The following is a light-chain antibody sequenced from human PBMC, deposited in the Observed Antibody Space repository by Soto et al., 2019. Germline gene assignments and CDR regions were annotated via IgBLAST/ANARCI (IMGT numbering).Light chain of an antibody. CDR1: QSVRNSY. Sequence: EIVWPQSPGTLSLSPGGRATLSCRASQSVRNSYLAWYQQKPGQAPRLLMSGASSRSTGIPDRFSGNGSGTDFTLTISRLEPEDFAVYYCQQYGNSPQITFGQGTRLEI. J-gene: IGKJ5*01. CDR2: GAS. CDR3: QQYGNSPQIT. V-gene: IGKV3-20*01.